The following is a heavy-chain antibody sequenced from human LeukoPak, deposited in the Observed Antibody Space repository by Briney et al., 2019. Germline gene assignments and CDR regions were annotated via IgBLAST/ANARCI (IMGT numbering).Heavy chain of an antibody. J-gene: IGHJ4*02. V-gene: IGHV3-7*01. CDR2: INQDGSEK. Sequence: GGSLRLSCAASGFTFSTYWMSWVRQVPGKGLEWVANINQDGSEKYYVDSVKGRFTFSRDNAKNSVYLQMNSLRAEDTAVYYCARALGELGYCSGGSCYWGQGTLVTVSS. CDR1: GFTFSTYW. CDR3: ARALGELGYCSGGSCY. D-gene: IGHD2-15*01.